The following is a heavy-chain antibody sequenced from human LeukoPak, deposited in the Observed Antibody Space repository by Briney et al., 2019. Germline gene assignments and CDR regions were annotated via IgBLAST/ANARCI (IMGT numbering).Heavy chain of an antibody. Sequence: SETLSLTCTVSGGSISDYYWNWIRQPPGKGLEWVGSIYYSGSTNYDPSLESRVTISVDTSKNQFSLKLSSVTAADTAVYYCALHCSSTSCYGMDVWGQGTTVTVSS. V-gene: IGHV4-59*08. CDR3: ALHCSSTSCYGMDV. J-gene: IGHJ6*02. CDR2: IYYSGST. CDR1: GGSISDYY. D-gene: IGHD2-2*01.